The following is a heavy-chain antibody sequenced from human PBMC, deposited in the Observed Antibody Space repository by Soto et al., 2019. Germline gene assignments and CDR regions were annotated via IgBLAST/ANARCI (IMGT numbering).Heavy chain of an antibody. CDR3: AKVRRAYSSSSRGPIDY. Sequence: EVQLLESGGGLVLPGGSLRLSCAASGSTFSSYAMSWVRQAPGKGLEWVSSISGSGGSTYYAESVKGRFTISRDNSKNTLYLQMGGLRAEDTAVYYCAKVRRAYSSSSRGPIDYWGQGTLVTVSS. D-gene: IGHD6-6*01. CDR2: ISGSGGST. V-gene: IGHV3-23*01. CDR1: GSTFSSYA. J-gene: IGHJ4*02.